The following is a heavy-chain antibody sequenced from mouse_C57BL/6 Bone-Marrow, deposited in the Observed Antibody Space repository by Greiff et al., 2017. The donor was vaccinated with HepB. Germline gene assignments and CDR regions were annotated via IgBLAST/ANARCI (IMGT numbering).Heavy chain of an antibody. V-gene: IGHV1-62-2*01. CDR3: AKDEEQGGHLLWNYYAMDY. Sequence: QVQLQQSGAELVKPGASVKLSCKASGYTFTEYSIHWVKQRSGQGLEWIGWFYPGSGSIKYNEKFKDKATLTADTSSSTVYMELSRLTSEDSAVYFCAKDEEQGGHLLWNYYAMDYWGQGTSVTVSS. J-gene: IGHJ4*01. D-gene: IGHD2-1*01. CDR1: GYTFTEYS. CDR2: FYPGSGSI.